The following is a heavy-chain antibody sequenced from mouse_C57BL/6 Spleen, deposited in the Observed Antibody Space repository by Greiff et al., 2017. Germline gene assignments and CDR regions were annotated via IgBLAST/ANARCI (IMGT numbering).Heavy chain of an antibody. J-gene: IGHJ4*01. D-gene: IGHD2-4*01. Sequence: QVQLKESGPGLVQPSQSLSITCTVSGFSLTSYGVHWVRQSPGKGLEWLGVIWSGGSTDYNAAFISRLSISKDNSKSQVFFKMNSLQADDTAIYYCARNTDYDYGGDAMDYWGQGTSVTVSS. CDR2: IWSGGST. CDR3: ARNTDYDYGGDAMDY. CDR1: GFSLTSYG. V-gene: IGHV2-2*01.